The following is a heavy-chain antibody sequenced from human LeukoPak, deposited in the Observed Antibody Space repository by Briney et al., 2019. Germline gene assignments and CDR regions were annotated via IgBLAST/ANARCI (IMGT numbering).Heavy chain of an antibody. CDR1: GGSIRGYY. V-gene: IGHV4-59*01. J-gene: IGHJ5*02. D-gene: IGHD5-12*01. CDR3: ARDMPKRGYDLGGWFDP. CDR2: IYYSGIT. Sequence: SETLSLTCTVSGGSIRGYYWSWIRQPPGKGLEYIGYIYYSGITNYNAYLKSRGTISVDTSKTHFSLRLNSVTAADTAMYYCARDMPKRGYDLGGWFDPWGQGTLVTVSS.